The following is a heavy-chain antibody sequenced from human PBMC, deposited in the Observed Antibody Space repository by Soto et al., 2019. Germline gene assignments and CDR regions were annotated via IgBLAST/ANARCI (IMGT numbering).Heavy chain of an antibody. CDR2: IYYSGST. CDR1: GGSISSGGYY. D-gene: IGHD3-10*01. J-gene: IGHJ4*02. Sequence: QVQLQESGPGLVKPSQTLSLTCTVSGGSISSGGYYWIWIRHHPGKGLEWIGYIYYSGSTYYNPSLKSRVTISVDTSKNQFSLKLSSVTAADTAVYYCARGTRSRWFGELFEGGNDAYFDYWGQGTLVTVSS. V-gene: IGHV4-31*03. CDR3: ARGTRSRWFGELFEGGNDAYFDY.